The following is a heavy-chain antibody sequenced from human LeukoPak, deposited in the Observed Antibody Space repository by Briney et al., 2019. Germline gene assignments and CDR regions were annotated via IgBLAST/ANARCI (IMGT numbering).Heavy chain of an antibody. J-gene: IGHJ3*02. Sequence: PSETLSLTCTVSGGSISSGDYYWSWIRQPPWKGLEWIGYIYYSGSTYHNPSLKSRVTISVDTSKNQFSLKLSSVTAADTAVYYCARDVPQEYAFDIWGQGTMVTVSS. CDR1: GGSISSGDYY. CDR2: IYYSGST. D-gene: IGHD3-10*01. V-gene: IGHV4-30-4*01. CDR3: ARDVPQEYAFDI.